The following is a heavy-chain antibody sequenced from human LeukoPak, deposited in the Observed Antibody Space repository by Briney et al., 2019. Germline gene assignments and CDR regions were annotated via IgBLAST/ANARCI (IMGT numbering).Heavy chain of an antibody. CDR1: GYTFTTYG. CDR3: ARVSSGSYYYYYGMDV. D-gene: IGHD1-26*01. V-gene: IGHV1-18*01. J-gene: IGHJ6*02. Sequence: ASVKVSCKASGYTFTTYGISWVRQAPGQGLEWMGWISAHNGNTNYAQKLQGRVTMTTDTSTSTAYMELRSLRSDDTAVYYCARVSSGSYYYYYGMDVWGQGTTVTVSS. CDR2: ISAHNGNT.